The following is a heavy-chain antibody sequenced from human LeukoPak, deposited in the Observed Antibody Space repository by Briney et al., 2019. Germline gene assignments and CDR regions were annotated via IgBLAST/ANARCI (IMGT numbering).Heavy chain of an antibody. J-gene: IGHJ5*02. CDR3: ARGRRLTTKPRFDP. D-gene: IGHD4-11*01. CDR2: IYYSGST. V-gene: IGHV4-30-4*01. CDR1: GGSISSGDYY. Sequence: SETLSLTCTVSGGSISSGDYYWSWIRQPPGKGLEWIGYIYYSGSTYYNPSLKSPVIISVDTSNNQFSLKLSSVTAADTAVYYCARGRRLTTKPRFDPWGQGTLVTVSS.